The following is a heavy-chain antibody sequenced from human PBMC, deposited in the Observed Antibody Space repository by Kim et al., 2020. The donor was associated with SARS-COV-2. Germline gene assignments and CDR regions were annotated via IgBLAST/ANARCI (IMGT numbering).Heavy chain of an antibody. D-gene: IGHD3-10*01. J-gene: IGHJ4*02. V-gene: IGHV3-7*01. CDR2: IKQDGSEK. CDR1: GFTFSSYW. Sequence: GGSLRLSCAASGFTFSSYWMSWVRQAPGKGLEWVANIKQDGSEKYYVDSVKGRLTISRDNAKNSLYLQMNSLRAEDTAVYYCAREFPYDTYYFGSGSSYYFDYWGQGTLVTVSS. CDR3: AREFPYDTYYFGSGSSYYFDY.